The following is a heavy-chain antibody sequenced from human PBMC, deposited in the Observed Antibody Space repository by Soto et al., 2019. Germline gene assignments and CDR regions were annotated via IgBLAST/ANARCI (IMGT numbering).Heavy chain of an antibody. D-gene: IGHD3-22*01. CDR3: ARDPRSRHYSDSSPDPNWFDP. V-gene: IGHV1-18*04. Sequence: ASVKVSCKASGYTFTSYGISWVRQAPGQGLEWMGWISAYNGNTNYAQKLQGRVTMTTDTSTSTAYMELRSLRSDDTAVYYCARDPRSRHYSDSSPDPNWFDPWGQGTLVTVSS. J-gene: IGHJ5*02. CDR1: GYTFTSYG. CDR2: ISAYNGNT.